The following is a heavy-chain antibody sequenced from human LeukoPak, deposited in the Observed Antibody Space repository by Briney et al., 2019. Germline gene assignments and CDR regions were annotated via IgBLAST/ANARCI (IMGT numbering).Heavy chain of an antibody. Sequence: GGSLRLSCAASGFTFSSYGMHWVRQAPGKGLGWVALIWYDGSNKYYTDSVKGRLTISRDNSKNTLYLQMNSLRAEDTAIYYCAREGPRGNSQFDYWGQGTLVTVSS. CDR3: AREGPRGNSQFDY. J-gene: IGHJ4*02. CDR2: IWYDGSNK. CDR1: GFTFSSYG. D-gene: IGHD2/OR15-2a*01. V-gene: IGHV3-33*01.